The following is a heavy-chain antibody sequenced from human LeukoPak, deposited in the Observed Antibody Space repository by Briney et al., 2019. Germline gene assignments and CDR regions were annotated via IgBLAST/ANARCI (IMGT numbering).Heavy chain of an antibody. CDR1: GGSFSGYY. Sequence: SETLSLTCAVYGGSFSGYYWSWIRQPPGKGLEWIGETTHSGSTNYNPSLRSRVTIAVDRSKNQHSLRLNSVTVADTAVYYCARVNTVMATFDYWGQGTPVTVSS. CDR3: ARVNTVMATFDY. J-gene: IGHJ4*02. CDR2: TTHSGST. D-gene: IGHD5-24*01. V-gene: IGHV4-34*01.